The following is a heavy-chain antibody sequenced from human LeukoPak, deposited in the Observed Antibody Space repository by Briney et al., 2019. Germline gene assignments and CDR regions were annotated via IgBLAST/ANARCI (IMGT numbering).Heavy chain of an antibody. CDR3: ARVRYSSGWYPTGYYYYYMDV. D-gene: IGHD6-19*01. CDR1: GGSISSGGYY. CDR2: IYYSGST. J-gene: IGHJ6*03. Sequence: SETLSLTCTVSGGSISSGGYYWSWIRQHPGKGLEWIGYIYYSGSTYYNPSLKSRVTISVDTSKNQFSLKLSSVTAADTAVYYCARVRYSSGWYPTGYYYYYMDVWGKGTTVTVSS. V-gene: IGHV4-31*03.